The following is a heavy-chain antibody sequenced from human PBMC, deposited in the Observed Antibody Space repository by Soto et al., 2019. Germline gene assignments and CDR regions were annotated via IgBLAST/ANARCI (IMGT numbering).Heavy chain of an antibody. J-gene: IGHJ4*02. CDR2: VYYSDST. V-gene: IGHV4-59*01. CDR3: ARGHDYGGNYFDY. CDR1: GGSMNNFY. D-gene: IGHD4-17*01. Sequence: PSETLSLTCTVSGGSMNNFYWSWIRQPPGKGLEWIGYVYYSDSTNYNPSLKSRVTISVDTSKNQFSLKLSSVTAADTAVYYCARGHDYGGNYFDYWGQGTLVTVSS.